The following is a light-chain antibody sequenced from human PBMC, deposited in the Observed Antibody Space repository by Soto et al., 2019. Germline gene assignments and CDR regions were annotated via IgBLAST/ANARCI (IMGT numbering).Light chain of an antibody. CDR2: DVS. CDR3: AAWDDSLSGWV. Sequence: QSVLTQPRSVSGSPGQSVTISCTGTRSDVGAYNYVSWYQQHPGKAPKLMIYDVSKRPSGVPARFSGSKSGNTASLTISGLQAEDEADYYCAAWDDSLSGWVFGGGTKLTVL. J-gene: IGLJ3*02. V-gene: IGLV2-11*01. CDR1: RSDVGAYNY.